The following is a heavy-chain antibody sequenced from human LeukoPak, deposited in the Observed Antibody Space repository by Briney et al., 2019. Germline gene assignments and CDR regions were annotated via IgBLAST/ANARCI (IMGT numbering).Heavy chain of an antibody. D-gene: IGHD3-22*01. V-gene: IGHV3-64D*06. Sequence: GGSLRLSCSASGFTFRSYVMYWVRQAPGKGLQYVSVISSNGGSTNYADSVKGRFTISRDNSKNTLYLQMSSLRAEDTAVYYCVKGNNYDSSGYQFDYWGQGTLVTVSS. CDR1: GFTFRSYV. CDR3: VKGNNYDSSGYQFDY. J-gene: IGHJ4*02. CDR2: ISSNGGST.